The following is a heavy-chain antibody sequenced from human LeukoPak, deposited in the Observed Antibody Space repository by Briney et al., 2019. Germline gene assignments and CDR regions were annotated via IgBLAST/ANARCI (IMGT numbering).Heavy chain of an antibody. Sequence: GGSLRLSRAAPGFTFSSYWMNWVRQAPGKGLEWVANIKQDGSEKYYVDSVKGRFTISRDNAKNSLYLQMNSLRAEDTAVYYCARDRRRGSGWYYFDYWGQGTLVTVSS. D-gene: IGHD6-19*01. CDR2: IKQDGSEK. CDR1: GFTFSSYW. CDR3: ARDRRRGSGWYYFDY. J-gene: IGHJ4*02. V-gene: IGHV3-7*01.